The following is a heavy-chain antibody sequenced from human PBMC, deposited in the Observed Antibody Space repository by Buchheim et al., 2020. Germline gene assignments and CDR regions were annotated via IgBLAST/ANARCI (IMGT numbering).Heavy chain of an antibody. CDR3: AARRHLGWYFDL. Sequence: QVQLQQWGAGLLKPSETLSLTCAVYGGSFSGYYWSWIRQPPGKGLEWIGEINHSGSTNYNPSLKSRGTISVDTSKNQFPLKLSSVTAADTAVYYCAARRHLGWYFDLWGRGTL. V-gene: IGHV4-34*01. J-gene: IGHJ2*01. D-gene: IGHD6-25*01. CDR1: GGSFSGYY. CDR2: INHSGST.